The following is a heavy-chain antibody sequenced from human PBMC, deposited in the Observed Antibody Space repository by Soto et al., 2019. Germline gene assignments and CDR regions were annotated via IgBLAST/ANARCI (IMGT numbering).Heavy chain of an antibody. V-gene: IGHV1-69*06. CDR3: ENTSYCIGNNSYSLHYYGIDV. D-gene: IGHD2-15*01. CDR2: ITPFVDTT. J-gene: IGHJ6*02. CDR1: GGTFSKYS. Sequence: QVRLVQSGAEVKKPGSSVKVSCKVSGGTFSKYSLSWVRQTPGQGLEWMGGITPFVDTTNYAQRFLGRATITADNSTNTPFLEGRALKSKDTALYSWENTSYCIGNNSYSLHYYGIDVWGQGTTVTVSS.